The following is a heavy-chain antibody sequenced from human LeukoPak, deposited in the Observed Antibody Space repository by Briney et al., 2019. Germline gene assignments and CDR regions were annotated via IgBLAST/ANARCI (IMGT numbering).Heavy chain of an antibody. Sequence: SETLSLTCNVSGGSISSYYWSWIRQPPGKGLEWIGYISNSGSTNNNPSLKSRLTMSIDTSKNQFSLRLNSVTAADTAVYYCARAGSGYSFDNWGQGKLVTVSS. J-gene: IGHJ4*02. CDR2: ISNSGST. V-gene: IGHV4-59*01. CDR3: ARAGSGYSFDN. D-gene: IGHD3-22*01. CDR1: GGSISSYY.